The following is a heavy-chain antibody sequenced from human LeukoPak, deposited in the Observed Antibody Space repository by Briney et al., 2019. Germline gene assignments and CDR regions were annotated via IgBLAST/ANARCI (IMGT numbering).Heavy chain of an antibody. CDR1: GYTFTGYY. CDR3: ARAHTMVVTADHDMVNY. J-gene: IGHJ4*02. D-gene: IGHD4-23*01. Sequence: ASVKVSCKASGYTFTGYYMHWVRQAPGQGLEWMGRVNPNSGGTNYAQKFQGRVTMTRDTSISTAYMELSRLRSDDTAMYYCARAHTMVVTADHDMVNYWGQGTLVTVSS. CDR2: VNPNSGGT. V-gene: IGHV1-2*06.